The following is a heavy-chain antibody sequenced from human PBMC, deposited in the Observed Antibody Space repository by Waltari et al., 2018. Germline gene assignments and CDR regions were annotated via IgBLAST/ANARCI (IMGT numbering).Heavy chain of an antibody. D-gene: IGHD1-7*01. CDR1: GFTFSTHA. CDR3: AKMGTTQYYFDY. CDR2: ISGSGGST. V-gene: IGHV3-23*01. Sequence: EVQLLESGGGLVQPGGSLRLSCAASGFTFSTHAMRWVRPAPGKGLEWVSAISGSGGSTYYADSVKGRFTISRDNSKNTLYLQMNSLRAEDTAVYYCAKMGTTQYYFDYWGQGTLVTVSS. J-gene: IGHJ4*02.